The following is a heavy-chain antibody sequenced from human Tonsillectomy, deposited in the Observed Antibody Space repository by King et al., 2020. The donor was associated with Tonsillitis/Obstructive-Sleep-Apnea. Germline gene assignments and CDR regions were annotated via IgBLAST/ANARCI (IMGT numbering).Heavy chain of an antibody. Sequence: DVQLVESGGGLVQPGGSLRLSCAASGVTFSRYYMNWVRQAPGKGLEWVANIKQDGSEQYYVDFVRGRFTISRDNAKNSLYLQMNSLRAEDTALYYCARDLGYCTSASCYAGFDIWGQGTMVTVSS. V-gene: IGHV3-7*04. CDR2: IKQDGSEQ. CDR3: ARDLGYCTSASCYAGFDI. CDR1: GVTFSRYY. D-gene: IGHD2-2*01. J-gene: IGHJ3*02.